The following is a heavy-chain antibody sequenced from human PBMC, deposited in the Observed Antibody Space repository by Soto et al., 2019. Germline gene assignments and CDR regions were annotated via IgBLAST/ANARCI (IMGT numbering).Heavy chain of an antibody. CDR3: TTAPLVWFGELSWFDT. CDR1: GFTFSNAW. J-gene: IGHJ5*02. V-gene: IGHV3-15*01. CDR2: IKSKTDGGTT. D-gene: IGHD3-10*01. Sequence: LRLSCSASGFTFSNAWMSWVRQAPGKGLEWVGRIKSKTDGGTTDYAAPVKGRFTISRDDSKNTLYLQMNSLKTEDTAVYYCTTAPLVWFGELSWFDTWGQGTLVTVSS.